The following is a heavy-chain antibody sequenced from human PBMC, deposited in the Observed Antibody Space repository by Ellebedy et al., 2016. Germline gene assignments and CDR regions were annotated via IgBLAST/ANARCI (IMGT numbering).Heavy chain of an antibody. CDR3: AMRMTGYEGLFDL. CDR2: ISYDGSNT. CDR1: GFTFSDHG. D-gene: IGHD3-9*01. Sequence: GESLKISXEASGFTFSDHGMHWVRQAPAPGKGLEWVAFISYDGSNTDYADAVKGRFTISRDNSKNTVYLLMNSLRTEDTAVYFCAMRMTGYEGLFDLWGQGTLVTVSS. V-gene: IGHV3-30*03. J-gene: IGHJ4*02.